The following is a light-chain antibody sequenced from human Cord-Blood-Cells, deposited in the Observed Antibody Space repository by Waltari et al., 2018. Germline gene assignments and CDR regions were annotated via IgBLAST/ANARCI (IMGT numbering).Light chain of an antibody. Sequence: EIVLTQSPATLSLSPGERATLSCRASQSVSSYLAWYQQKPGQAPRLLIYDASNGATVIPARFSGSGSGTDFTLTISSLELEEFAVYYCQQRSNWPPVFTFGPGTKVDIK. V-gene: IGKV3-11*01. CDR3: QQRSNWPPVFT. CDR2: DAS. J-gene: IGKJ3*01. CDR1: QSVSSY.